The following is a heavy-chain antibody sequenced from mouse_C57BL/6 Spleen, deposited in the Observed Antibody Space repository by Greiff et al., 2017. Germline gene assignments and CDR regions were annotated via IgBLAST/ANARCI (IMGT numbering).Heavy chain of an antibody. CDR1: GFTFSNYG. CDR3: ARRKIYYDYDGPLDY. D-gene: IGHD2-4*01. CDR2: ISSGSSTI. Sequence: EVKLEESGGGLVKPGGSLKLSCAASGFTFSNYGMHWVRQAPEKGLEWVAYISSGSSTIYYADTVKGRFTISRDNAKNTLFLQMTSLRSEDTAMYYCARRKIYYDYDGPLDYGGQGTTLTVSS. V-gene: IGHV5-17*01. J-gene: IGHJ2*01.